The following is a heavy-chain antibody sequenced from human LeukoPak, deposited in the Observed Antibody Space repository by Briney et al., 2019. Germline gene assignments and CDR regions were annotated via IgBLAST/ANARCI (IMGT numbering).Heavy chain of an antibody. J-gene: IGHJ6*03. Sequence: ASVKVSCKASGYTFTGYYMHWVRQAPGQGLEWMGWINPNSGGTNYAQKFQGRVTMTRDTSISTAYMELRSLRSDDTAVYYCARDAPGCSSTSCYTYYYYYMDVWGKGTTVTISS. D-gene: IGHD2-2*02. CDR1: GYTFTGYY. CDR2: INPNSGGT. V-gene: IGHV1-2*02. CDR3: ARDAPGCSSTSCYTYYYYYMDV.